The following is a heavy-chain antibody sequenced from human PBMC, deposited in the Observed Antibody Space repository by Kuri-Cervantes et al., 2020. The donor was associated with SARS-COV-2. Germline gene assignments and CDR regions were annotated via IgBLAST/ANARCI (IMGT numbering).Heavy chain of an antibody. V-gene: IGHV4-30-4*08. D-gene: IGHD3-3*01. CDR2: IYYSGST. CDR3: ARVGLRRITISGVLMDGNWFDP. J-gene: IGHJ5*02. CDR1: GGSISSGGYY. Sequence: LRLSCTVSGGSISSGGYYWSWIRQHPGKGLEWIGYIYYSGSTYYNPSLKSRVTISVDTSKNQFSLKLSSVTAADTAVYYCARVGLRRITISGVLMDGNWFDPWGQGTLVTVSS.